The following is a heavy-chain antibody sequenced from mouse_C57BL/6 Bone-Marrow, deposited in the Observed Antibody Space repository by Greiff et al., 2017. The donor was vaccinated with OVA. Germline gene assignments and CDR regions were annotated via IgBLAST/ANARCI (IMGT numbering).Heavy chain of an antibody. CDR2: IYPGSGNT. CDR3: AGGPGLCDMDD. CDR1: GYTFTDYY. J-gene: IGHJ4*01. V-gene: IGHV1-76*01. Sequence: VQVVESGAELVRPGASVKLSCKASGYTFTDYYINWVKQRPGQGLEWIARIYPGSGNTYYNEKFKGKATLTAEKSSSTAYMQLSSLTSEASAVYFCAGGPGLCDMDDWGKGTTVTVSS.